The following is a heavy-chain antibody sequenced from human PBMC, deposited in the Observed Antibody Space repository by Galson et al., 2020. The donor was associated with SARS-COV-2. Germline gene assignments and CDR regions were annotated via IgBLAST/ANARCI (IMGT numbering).Heavy chain of an antibody. J-gene: IGHJ6*02. Sequence: GESLKISCAASGFTFSSYGMHWVRQAPGKGLEWVAVIWYDGSNKYYADSVKGRFTISRDNSKNTLYLQMNSLRAEDTAVYYCASSSSGPVDNPILDWYGMDVWGQGTTVTVSS. D-gene: IGHD6-19*01. CDR1: GFTFSSYG. CDR3: ASSSSGPVDNPILDWYGMDV. V-gene: IGHV3-33*01. CDR2: IWYDGSNK.